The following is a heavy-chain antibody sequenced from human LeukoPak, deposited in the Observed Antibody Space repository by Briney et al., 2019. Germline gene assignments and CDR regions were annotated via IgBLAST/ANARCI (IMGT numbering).Heavy chain of an antibody. Sequence: ASVKVSCKASGYTFTSYGISWVRQAPGQGLEWMGWISAYNGNTNYAQKLQGRVTMTTDTSTSTAYMELRSLRSDDTAVYYCARVLGEAAAGNNWFDPWGQGTLVTVSS. CDR2: ISAYNGNT. V-gene: IGHV1-18*01. CDR3: ARVLGEAAAGNNWFDP. D-gene: IGHD6-13*01. J-gene: IGHJ5*02. CDR1: GYTFTSYG.